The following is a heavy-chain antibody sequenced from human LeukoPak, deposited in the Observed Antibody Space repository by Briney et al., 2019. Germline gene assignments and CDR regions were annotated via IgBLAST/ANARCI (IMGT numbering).Heavy chain of an antibody. Sequence: SETLSLTCTVSGYSISSGYYWGWIRQPPGKGLEWIGSIYHSGSTYYNPSLKSRATISVDTSKNQFSLKLSSVTAADTAVYYCARDEYSSSWYWFDPWGQGTLVTVSS. CDR3: ARDEYSSSWYWFDP. D-gene: IGHD6-13*01. J-gene: IGHJ5*02. CDR1: GYSISSGYY. CDR2: IYHSGST. V-gene: IGHV4-38-2*02.